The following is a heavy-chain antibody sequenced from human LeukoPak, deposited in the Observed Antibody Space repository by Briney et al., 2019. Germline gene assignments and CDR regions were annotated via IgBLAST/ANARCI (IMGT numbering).Heavy chain of an antibody. V-gene: IGHV4-34*01. J-gene: IGHJ4*02. CDR2: INHSGST. CDR1: GGSFSGYY. D-gene: IGHD2-2*01. CDR3: ARRYCSSTSCPEILDY. Sequence: SETLSLTCAVYGGSFSGYYWSWIRQPPGKGLEWIGEINHSGSTNYNPSLKSRVTISVDTSKNQFSLKLSSVTAADTAVYYCARRYCSSTSCPEILDYWGQGTLVTVSS.